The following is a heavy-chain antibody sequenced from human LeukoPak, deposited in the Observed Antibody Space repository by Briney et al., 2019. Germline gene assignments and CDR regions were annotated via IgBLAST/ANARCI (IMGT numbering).Heavy chain of an antibody. D-gene: IGHD3-22*01. CDR1: GYTFTGYY. CDR3: ARGPYYYDSSGYYFDY. V-gene: IGHV1-8*03. Sequence: ASVKVSCKASGYTFTGYYMHWVRQAPGQGLEWMGWINPNSGNTGYAQKFQGRVTITRNTSISTAYMELSSLRSEDTAVYFWARGPYYYDSSGYYFDYWGQGTLVTVSS. CDR2: INPNSGNT. J-gene: IGHJ4*02.